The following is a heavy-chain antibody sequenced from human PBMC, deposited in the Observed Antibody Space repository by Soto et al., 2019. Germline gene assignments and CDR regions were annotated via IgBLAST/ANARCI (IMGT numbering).Heavy chain of an antibody. CDR1: GYTXTRYG. J-gene: IGHJ5*02. CDR2: IKVDSCNI. CDR3: TSDLLPRYSFSGFDP. Sequence: GXSXKVSFKASGYTXTRYGINLVRQAPGQSLEWMGWIKVDSCNIEYSKKFQARVTITSDTSARKAYMEMRSMTSEYTALYYCTSDLLPRYSFSGFDPWGQGTQGTVSS. D-gene: IGHD5-12*01. V-gene: IGHV1-3*01.